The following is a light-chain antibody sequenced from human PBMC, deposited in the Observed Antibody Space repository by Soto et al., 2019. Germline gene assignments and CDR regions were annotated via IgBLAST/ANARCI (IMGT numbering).Light chain of an antibody. Sequence: EIVLTQSPGTLSLSPGERATLSCRASQSVSSSYLAWYQQKPGQAPRPLIYGASIRATGIPDRFRGSGSGTDCTLTISRLEPEDFAVYYCLQYCSSPYTFGQGTKLEIK. CDR1: QSVSSSY. J-gene: IGKJ2*01. CDR3: LQYCSSPYT. CDR2: GAS. V-gene: IGKV3-20*01.